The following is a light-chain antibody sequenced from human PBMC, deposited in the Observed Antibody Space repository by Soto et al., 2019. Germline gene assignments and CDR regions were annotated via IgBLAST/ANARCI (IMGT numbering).Light chain of an antibody. CDR3: ALYLGGGITV. Sequence: QTVVTQEPSISVSPGGTVTLTCGLTSGSVSITSYPSWFQPTPGQAPRTLIYSTNTRSSGVSDRFSGSILGSKAALTITGAQAADESHYYCALYLGGGITVFGGGTKLTVL. CDR1: SGSVSITSY. V-gene: IGLV8-61*01. J-gene: IGLJ3*02. CDR2: STN.